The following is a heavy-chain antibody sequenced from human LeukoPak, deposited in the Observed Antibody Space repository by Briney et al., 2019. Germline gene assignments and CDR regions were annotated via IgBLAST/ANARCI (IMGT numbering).Heavy chain of an antibody. D-gene: IGHD5-18*01. CDR1: GFTFSSYA. V-gene: IGHV3-30-3*01. CDR2: ISYDGSNK. CDR3: ARDLPGPHTAMVSYYFDY. Sequence: GRSLRLSCAASGFTFSSYAMHWVRQAPGKGLEWVAVISYDGSNKYYADSVKGRFTISRDNSKNTLYLQMNSLRAEDTAVYYCARDLPGPHTAMVSYYFDYWGQGTLVTVSS. J-gene: IGHJ4*02.